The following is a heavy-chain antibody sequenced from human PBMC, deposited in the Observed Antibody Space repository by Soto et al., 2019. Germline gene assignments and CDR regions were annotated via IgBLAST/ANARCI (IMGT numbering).Heavy chain of an antibody. CDR1: GDRLFSNSAA. Sequence: SQTLSLTCAISGDRLFSNSAAWNWIRQSPSRGLEWLGRTYYRSKWYNDYAVSVRGRISINPDTPKNQFSLQLNSVTPEDTAVYYCVRGSYGAFNFYGMDVWGQGTTVTVSS. D-gene: IGHD4-17*01. V-gene: IGHV6-1*01. CDR3: VRGSYGAFNFYGMDV. J-gene: IGHJ6*02. CDR2: TYYRSKWYN.